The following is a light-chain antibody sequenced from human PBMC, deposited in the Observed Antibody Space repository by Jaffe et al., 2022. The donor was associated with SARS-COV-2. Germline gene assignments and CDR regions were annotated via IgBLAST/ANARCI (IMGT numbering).Light chain of an antibody. CDR2: END. V-gene: IGLV1-51*02. CDR3: ATWDTSLSAAV. CDR1: TSNIGNNY. Sequence: QSVLTQPPSVSAAPRQMVILSCSGTTSNIGNNYVSWYQQLPGTAPKVLIYENDRRPSGIPDRFSGSKSGTSATLGITLLQAGDEAVYYCATWDTSLSAAVFGGGTRLTVL. J-gene: IGLJ2*01.